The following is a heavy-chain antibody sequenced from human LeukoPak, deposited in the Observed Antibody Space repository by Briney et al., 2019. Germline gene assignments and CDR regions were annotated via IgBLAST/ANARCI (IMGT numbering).Heavy chain of an antibody. CDR1: GGSFSGYY. CDR2: INHSGST. J-gene: IGHJ6*03. V-gene: IGHV4-34*01. D-gene: IGHD3-10*01. Sequence: SETLSLTCAVYGGSFSGYYWSWIRQPPGKGLEWIGEINHSGSTNYNPSLKSRVTISVDTSKNQFSLKLSSVTAADTAVYYRARGRIYYGSGSYYSSSYYYYYYMDVWGKGTTVTVSS. CDR3: ARGRIYYGSGSYYSSSYYYYYYMDV.